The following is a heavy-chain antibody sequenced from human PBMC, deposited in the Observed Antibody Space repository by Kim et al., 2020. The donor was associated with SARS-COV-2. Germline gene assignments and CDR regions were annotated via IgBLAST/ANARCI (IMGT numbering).Heavy chain of an antibody. D-gene: IGHD3-22*01. Sequence: GGSLRLSCAASGFTFSSYAMSWVRQAPGKGLEWVSAISGSGGSTYYADSVKGRFTISRDNSKNTLYLQMNSLRAEDTAVYYCAKVRPYYYDSSGYPDYWGQGTLVTVSS. CDR2: ISGSGGST. CDR3: AKVRPYYYDSSGYPDY. CDR1: GFTFSSYA. V-gene: IGHV3-23*01. J-gene: IGHJ4*02.